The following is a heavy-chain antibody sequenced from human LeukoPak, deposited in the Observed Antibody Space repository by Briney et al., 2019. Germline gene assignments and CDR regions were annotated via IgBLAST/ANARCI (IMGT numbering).Heavy chain of an antibody. CDR3: ARGLDLASPGVYYFDY. J-gene: IGHJ4*02. CDR1: GGSFSGYY. V-gene: IGHV4-34*01. Sequence: ASETLSLTCAVYGGSFSGYYWSWIRQPPGKGLEWIGEINHSGSTNYNPSLKSRVTISVDTSKNQFSLKLSSVTAADTAVYYCARGLDLASPGVYYFDYWGQGTLVTVSS. CDR2: INHSGST. D-gene: IGHD3-3*01.